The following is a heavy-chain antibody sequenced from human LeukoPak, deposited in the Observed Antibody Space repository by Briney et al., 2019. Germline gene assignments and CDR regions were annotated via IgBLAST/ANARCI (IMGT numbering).Heavy chain of an antibody. D-gene: IGHD3-3*01. CDR3: ESKWANFYYFDY. CDR2: IYYSGST. J-gene: IGHJ4*02. CDR1: WGIFSSSHFF. V-gene: IGHV4-39*01. Sequence: SETLSLTLTCSWGIFSSSHFFLGWIRQPPGKGLEWIGSIYYSGSTYYNPSLKVRVTLSVDTSKNQFSLELSLVTSANTAVFYRESKWANFYYFDYWGQGTLVTVSS.